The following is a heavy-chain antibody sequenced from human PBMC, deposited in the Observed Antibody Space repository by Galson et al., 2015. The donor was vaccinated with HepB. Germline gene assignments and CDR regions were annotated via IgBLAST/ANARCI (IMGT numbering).Heavy chain of an antibody. CDR2: IKSKTDGGTT. CDR1: GFTFSDAW. J-gene: IGHJ3*02. D-gene: IGHD3-3*01. V-gene: IGHV3-15*07. Sequence: SLRLSCAASGFTFSDAWMNWVRQAPGKGLEWVGRIKSKTDGGTTDYAAPVKGRFTISRDDSKNTLYLQMNSLKTEDTAVYYCTTLQILVRPGAFDIWGQGTMVTVSS. CDR3: TTLQILVRPGAFDI.